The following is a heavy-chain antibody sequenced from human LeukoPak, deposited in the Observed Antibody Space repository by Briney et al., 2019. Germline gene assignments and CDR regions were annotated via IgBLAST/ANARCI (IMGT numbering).Heavy chain of an antibody. CDR1: GFTFSSYW. D-gene: IGHD3-9*01. CDR2: RKQDGSEK. CDR3: ARDLYDILTGYHFDY. V-gene: IGHV3-7*03. Sequence: GGSLRLSCAASGFTFSSYWMSWVRQAPGKGLEWVANRKQDGSEKYYVDSVKGRFTISRDNAKNSLYLQMNSLRAEDTAVYYCARDLYDILTGYHFDYWGQGTLVTVSS. J-gene: IGHJ4*02.